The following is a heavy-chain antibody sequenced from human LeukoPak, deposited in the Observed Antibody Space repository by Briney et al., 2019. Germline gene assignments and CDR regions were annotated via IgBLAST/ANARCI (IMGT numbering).Heavy chain of an antibody. CDR3: AKGSPFSSSRNFDC. Sequence: PGGSLRLSCAASGSTFSSYGMSWVRQAPGKGLEWVSGISASGGSTYYAGSVKGRFTISRDNSKNTLYLQMNSLRAEDTAVYFCAKGSPFSSSRNFDCWGQGNLVTVSS. CDR1: GSTFSSYG. D-gene: IGHD6-13*01. J-gene: IGHJ4*02. CDR2: ISASGGST. V-gene: IGHV3-23*01.